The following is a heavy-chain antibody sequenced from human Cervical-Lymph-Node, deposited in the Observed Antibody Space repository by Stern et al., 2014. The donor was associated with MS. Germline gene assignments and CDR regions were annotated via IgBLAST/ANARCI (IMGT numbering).Heavy chain of an antibody. CDR2: IIPVDGTP. D-gene: IGHD5-24*01. J-gene: IGHJ6*02. V-gene: IGHV1-69*01. Sequence: QEQLVESGSAVRKPGSSVHVTCKASGGTFRNFAVNWVRQAPGQGLEWVGGIIPVDGTPTDSQNVQDRVAIFTDASTNTVYVELSSLTTDDTATYFCASAHPETRRGYKGMNVWGQGTTIAVSS. CDR1: GGTFRNFA. CDR3: ASAHPETRRGYKGMNV.